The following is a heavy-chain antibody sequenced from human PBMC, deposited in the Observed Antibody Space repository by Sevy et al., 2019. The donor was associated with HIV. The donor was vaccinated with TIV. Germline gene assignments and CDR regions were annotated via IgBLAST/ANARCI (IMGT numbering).Heavy chain of an antibody. D-gene: IGHD5-18*01. CDR3: ARDRHYSYGFEYYYGMDV. CDR1: GFTVSSNC. J-gene: IGHJ6*02. V-gene: IGHV3-53*01. CDR2: IYSGGST. Sequence: GGSLRLSCAASGFTVSSNCMSWVRQAPGKGLEWVSDIYSGGSTYYADSVKGRFTISRDNSKNTLYLQMNSLRAEDTAVYYCARDRHYSYGFEYYYGMDVWGQGTTVTVSS.